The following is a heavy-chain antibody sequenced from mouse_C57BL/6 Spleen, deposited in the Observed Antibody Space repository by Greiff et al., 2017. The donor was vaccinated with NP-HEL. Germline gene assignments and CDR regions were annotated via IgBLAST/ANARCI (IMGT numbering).Heavy chain of an antibody. CDR3: ARDYYGSSYVGGYFDY. CDR2: IDPSDSET. Sequence: QVQLQQPGAELVRPGSSVKLSCKASGYTFTSYWMHWVKQRPIQGLEWIGNIDPSDSETHYNQKFKDKATLTVDKSSSTAYMQLSSLTSEDSAVYYCARDYYGSSYVGGYFDYWGQGTTLTVSS. J-gene: IGHJ2*01. D-gene: IGHD1-1*01. CDR1: GYTFTSYW. V-gene: IGHV1-52*01.